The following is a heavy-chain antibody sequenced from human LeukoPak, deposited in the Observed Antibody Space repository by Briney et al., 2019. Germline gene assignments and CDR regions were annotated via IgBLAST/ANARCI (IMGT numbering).Heavy chain of an antibody. Sequence: ASVKVSCKTSGYSENSYGITWVRQVAGQGLEWMGIINPSGSSTTYAQKFQGRVTMTTDMSTSTVYMELSSLRFEDTAIYYCARELHGDYLFDYWGQGTLVTVSS. CDR3: ARELHGDYLFDY. D-gene: IGHD4-17*01. CDR1: GYSENSYG. V-gene: IGHV1-46*02. CDR2: INPSGSST. J-gene: IGHJ4*02.